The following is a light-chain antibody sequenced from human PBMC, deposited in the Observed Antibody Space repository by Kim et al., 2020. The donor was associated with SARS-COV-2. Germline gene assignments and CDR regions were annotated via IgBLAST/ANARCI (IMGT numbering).Light chain of an antibody. V-gene: IGKV3-11*01. CDR3: QQRSNWPLT. Sequence: LSPGERAPLSCRARQSVSSYLAWYQHKPGPAPRLLIYDASTRATGIPARFSGSGSGTDFTLTIHRLEPEDFASYYCQQRSNWPLTFGGGTKVDIK. CDR2: DAS. CDR1: QSVSSY. J-gene: IGKJ4*01.